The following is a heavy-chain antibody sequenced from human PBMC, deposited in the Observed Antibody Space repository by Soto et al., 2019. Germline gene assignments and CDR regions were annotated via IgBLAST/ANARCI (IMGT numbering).Heavy chain of an antibody. CDR2: IWYDGSNK. CDR1: GFTFSSYG. V-gene: IGHV3-33*01. Sequence: QVQLVESGGGVVQPGRSLRLSCAASGFTFSSYGMHWVRQAPGKGLEWVAVIWYDGSNKYYADSVKGRFTISRDNSKNTLYLQMNSLRAEDTAVYYCARESSIAAKRNWFDPWGQGTLVTVSS. J-gene: IGHJ5*02. CDR3: ARESSIAAKRNWFDP. D-gene: IGHD6-6*01.